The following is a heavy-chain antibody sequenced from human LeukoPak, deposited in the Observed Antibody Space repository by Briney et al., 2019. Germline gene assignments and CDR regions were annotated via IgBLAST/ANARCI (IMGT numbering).Heavy chain of an antibody. CDR1: GFTFSSYE. CDR2: ISSSGSTI. Sequence: TGGSLRLSCAASGFTFSSYEMNWVRQAPGKGLEWVSYISSSGSTIYYADSVKGRFTISRDNAKNSLYLQMNSLRAEDTAVYYCARSPYSGSYGYFDYWGQGTLVTASS. D-gene: IGHD1-26*01. CDR3: ARSPYSGSYGYFDY. J-gene: IGHJ4*02. V-gene: IGHV3-48*03.